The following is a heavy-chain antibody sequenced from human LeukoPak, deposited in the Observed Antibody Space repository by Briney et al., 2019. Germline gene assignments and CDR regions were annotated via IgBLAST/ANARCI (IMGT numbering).Heavy chain of an antibody. J-gene: IGHJ5*02. CDR2: FDPEDGET. CDR3: ATDLGYYDSSGYYYKWFDP. CDR1: GYTLTELS. V-gene: IGHV1-24*01. D-gene: IGHD3-22*01. Sequence: ASEKVSCKVSGYTLTELSMHWVRQAPGKGLEWMGGFDPEDGETIYAQKFQGRVTMTEDTSTDTAYMELSSLRSEDTAVYYCATDLGYYDSSGYYYKWFDPWGQGTLVTVSS.